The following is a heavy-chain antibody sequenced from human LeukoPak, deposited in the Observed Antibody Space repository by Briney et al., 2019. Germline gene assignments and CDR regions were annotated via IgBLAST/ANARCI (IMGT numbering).Heavy chain of an antibody. V-gene: IGHV1-69*05. D-gene: IGHD3-22*01. CDR2: IIPIFGTA. J-gene: IGHJ4*02. CDR3: ASSLTYYYDSSGYSY. Sequence: SVKVSCKASGGTFSSYAISWVRQAPGQGLGWMGRIIPIFGTANYAQKFQGRVTITTDESTSTAYMELSSLRSEDTAVYYCASSLTYYYDSSGYSYWGQGTLVTVSS. CDR1: GGTFSSYA.